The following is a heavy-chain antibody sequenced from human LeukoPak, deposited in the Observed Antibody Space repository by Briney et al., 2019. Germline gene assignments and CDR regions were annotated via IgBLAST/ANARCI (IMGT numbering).Heavy chain of an antibody. CDR1: GYTFTSYD. CDR2: ISAYNGNT. D-gene: IGHD5-12*01. Sequence: ASVKVSCKASGYTFTSYDINWVRQATGQGLEWMGWISAYNGNTNYAQKLQGRVTMTTDTSTSTAYMELRSLRSDDTAVYYCARVRGSPADFDYWGQGTLVTVSS. J-gene: IGHJ4*02. V-gene: IGHV1-18*01. CDR3: ARVRGSPADFDY.